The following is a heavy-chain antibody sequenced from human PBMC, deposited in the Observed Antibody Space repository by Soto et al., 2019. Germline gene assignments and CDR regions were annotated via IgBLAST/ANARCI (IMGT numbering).Heavy chain of an antibody. V-gene: IGHV3-21*01. J-gene: IGHJ4*02. Sequence: PGGSLRLSCAASGSMFSAYTMSWVRQAPGKGLEWLSSIITNSDHIDYADSVRGRFTVSRDNARKSLYLEMDSLGAEDTGVYYCATPYYYNVWGPGTLVTVSS. CDR3: ATPYYYNV. D-gene: IGHD3-10*01. CDR1: GSMFSAYT. CDR2: IITNSDHI.